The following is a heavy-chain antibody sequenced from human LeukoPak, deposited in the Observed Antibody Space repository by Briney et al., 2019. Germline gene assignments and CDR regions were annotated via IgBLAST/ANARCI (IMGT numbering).Heavy chain of an antibody. CDR1: GFTFSSYA. Sequence: GGSLRLSCAASGFTFSSYAMSWVRQAPGKGLEWVSAISGSGGSTYYADSVKGRFTISRDNSKNTLYLQMNSLRAEDTAVYYCAKDPRLFLYYYYYMDVWGKGTTVTVSS. V-gene: IGHV3-23*01. CDR2: ISGSGGST. CDR3: AKDPRLFLYYYYYMDV. J-gene: IGHJ6*03.